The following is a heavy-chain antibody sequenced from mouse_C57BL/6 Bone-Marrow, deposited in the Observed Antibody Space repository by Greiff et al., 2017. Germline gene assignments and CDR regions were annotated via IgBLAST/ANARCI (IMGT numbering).Heavy chain of an antibody. CDR1: GYTFTSYG. D-gene: IGHD1-1*01. Sequence: QVQLQQSGAELARPGASVKLSCKASGYTFTSYGISWVKQRTGQGLEWIGEIYPRSGNTYYNEKFKGKATLTADRSSSTAYMELRSLTSEDSAVYFSARLPYYYGSTYLDYWGEGTTLTVSS. V-gene: IGHV1-81*01. CDR3: ARLPYYYGSTYLDY. J-gene: IGHJ2*01. CDR2: IYPRSGNT.